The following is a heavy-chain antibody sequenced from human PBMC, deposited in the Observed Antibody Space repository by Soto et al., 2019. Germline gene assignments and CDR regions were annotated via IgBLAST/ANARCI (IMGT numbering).Heavy chain of an antibody. Sequence: QVQLLQSGAEVKKPGSSVTVSCKASGGTFSSNSIGWVRQAPGQGLEWMGGIVPMFGTPKNAQKFQGRVTITADESTSTVYMELNSLRSDDTAVYYCARLGQQLVESWYLDLWGRGTLVTVSS. CDR3: ARLGQQLVESWYLDL. V-gene: IGHV1-69*12. CDR2: IVPMFGTP. CDR1: GGTFSSNS. J-gene: IGHJ2*01. D-gene: IGHD6-13*01.